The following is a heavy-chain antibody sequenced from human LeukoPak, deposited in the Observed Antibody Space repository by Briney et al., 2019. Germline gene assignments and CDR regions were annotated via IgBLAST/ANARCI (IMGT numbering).Heavy chain of an antibody. CDR2: ISGTGGRT. J-gene: IGHJ3*02. CDR1: GFTFSTYA. D-gene: IGHD5-18*01. Sequence: PAGSLRLSCAASGFTFSTYAMSWVRQAPGKGLEWVSVISGTGGRTYYADSVKGRFTISRDNAKNSLYLQMNSLRAEDTAVYYCAREGTAMVFAFDIWGQGTMVTVSS. V-gene: IGHV3-23*01. CDR3: AREGTAMVFAFDI.